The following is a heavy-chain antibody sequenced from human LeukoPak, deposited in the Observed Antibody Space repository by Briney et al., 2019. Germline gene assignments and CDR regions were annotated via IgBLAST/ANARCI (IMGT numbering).Heavy chain of an antibody. CDR2: ISSDGGRT. Sequence: GGSLRLSCSASGFTFSTYAMHWVRQAPGKGLEYVSAISSDGGRTYYADAVKGRFTISRDNSKNTLYFQMSSLRVEDTAVYYCVPFNSGARLDHWGQGTLVTVSS. V-gene: IGHV3-64D*06. CDR1: GFTFSTYA. D-gene: IGHD1-26*01. J-gene: IGHJ4*02. CDR3: VPFNSGARLDH.